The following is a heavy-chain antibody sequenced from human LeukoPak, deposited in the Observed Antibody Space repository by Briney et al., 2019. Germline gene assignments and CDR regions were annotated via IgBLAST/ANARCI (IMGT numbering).Heavy chain of an antibody. CDR1: GFTFSSYA. Sequence: GGSLRLSCAASGFTFSSYAMSWVRQAPGKGLEWVSAVSGGGGSTYYADSVKGRFTISRDNSKNTLYLQMNSLRAEDTAVYYCARDEGAPEWFDYWGQGTLVTVSS. D-gene: IGHD1-26*01. CDR2: VSGGGGST. V-gene: IGHV3-23*01. J-gene: IGHJ4*02. CDR3: ARDEGAPEWFDY.